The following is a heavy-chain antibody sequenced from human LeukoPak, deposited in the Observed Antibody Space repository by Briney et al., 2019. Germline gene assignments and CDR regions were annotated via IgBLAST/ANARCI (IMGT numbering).Heavy chain of an antibody. CDR1: EFTVSSNY. CDR3: AKDPSGSYHFDY. J-gene: IGHJ4*02. D-gene: IGHD1-26*01. Sequence: GGSLRLSCAVSEFTVSSNYMSWVRQAPGKGLEWVSAISGSGGSTYYADSVKGRFTISRDNSKSTLYLQMNSLRAEDTAVYYCAKDPSGSYHFDYWGQGTLVTVSS. CDR2: ISGSGGST. V-gene: IGHV3-23*01.